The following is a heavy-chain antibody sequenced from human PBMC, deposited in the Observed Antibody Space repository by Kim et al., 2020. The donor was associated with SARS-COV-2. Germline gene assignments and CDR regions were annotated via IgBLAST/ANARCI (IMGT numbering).Heavy chain of an antibody. D-gene: IGHD4-17*01. V-gene: IGHV3-15*01. CDR1: GFTFNNAW. J-gene: IGHJ4*02. CDR3: TTVTTVTYVDY. Sequence: GGSLRLSCAASGFTFNNAWMSWVRQAPGKGLEWVGRIKSKADGRTTDYAAPVKGRFTITRDDTHNTLSLKMNSLKTEDTAVYFCTTVTTVTYVDYWGQGTLVTVSS. CDR2: IKSKADGRTT.